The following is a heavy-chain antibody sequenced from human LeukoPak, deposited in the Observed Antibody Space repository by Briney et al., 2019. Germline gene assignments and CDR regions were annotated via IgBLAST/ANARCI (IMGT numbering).Heavy chain of an antibody. CDR2: IYYSGST. Sequence: KPSETLSLTCTVSGGSVSSGSYYWSWIRQPPGKGLEWIGYIYYSGSTNYNPSLKSRVTISVDTSKNQFSLKLSSVTAADTAVYYCARDFRFVNQDAFDIWGQGTMVTVSS. CDR3: ARDFRFVNQDAFDI. J-gene: IGHJ3*02. V-gene: IGHV4-61*01. CDR1: GGSVSSGSYY.